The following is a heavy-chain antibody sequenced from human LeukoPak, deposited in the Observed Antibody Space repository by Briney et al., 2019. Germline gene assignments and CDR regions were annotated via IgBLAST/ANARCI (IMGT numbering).Heavy chain of an antibody. CDR1: GFTFSDYS. J-gene: IGHJ4*02. D-gene: IGHD3-10*01. V-gene: IGHV3-21*01. CDR2: ISFTSSFV. Sequence: GGSLRLSCAASGFTFSDYSMNWVRQAPGKGLEWVSSISFTSSFVYYADSVKGRFTISRDNAKNSLYLQMYSLRAEDTAVYYCASERLVVRGITGYFDYWGQGTLVTVSS. CDR3: ASERLVVRGITGYFDY.